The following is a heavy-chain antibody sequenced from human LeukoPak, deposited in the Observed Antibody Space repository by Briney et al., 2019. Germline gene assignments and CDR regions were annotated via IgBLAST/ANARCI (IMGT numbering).Heavy chain of an antibody. CDR2: VYSSGNT. CDR3: ARGVGSSSSNWFDP. J-gene: IGHJ5*02. Sequence: SETLSLTCTVSGDSISSGTYYWSWIRQPAGEGLEWIGRVYSSGNTNYNPSLKSRVTISIDTSKNQFSLKLSSVTAADTAAYYCARGVGSSSSNWFDPWGQGTLVTVPS. V-gene: IGHV4-61*02. CDR1: GDSISSGTYY. D-gene: IGHD6-6*01.